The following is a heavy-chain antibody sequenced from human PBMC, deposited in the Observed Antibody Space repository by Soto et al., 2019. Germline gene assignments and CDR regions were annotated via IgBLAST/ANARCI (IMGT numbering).Heavy chain of an antibody. Sequence: QVQLQQWGAGLLKPSETLSLTCAVYGGSFSGYYWSWIRQPPGKGLEWIGEINHSGSTNYNPSLKSTVTISVDTSKNQFSLKLSSVTAADTAVYYCARNPYYYGSGSYYHARGASYYSYGMDVWGQGTTVTVSS. D-gene: IGHD3-10*01. CDR3: ARNPYYYGSGSYYHARGASYYSYGMDV. J-gene: IGHJ6*02. CDR2: INHSGST. CDR1: GGSFSGYY. V-gene: IGHV4-34*01.